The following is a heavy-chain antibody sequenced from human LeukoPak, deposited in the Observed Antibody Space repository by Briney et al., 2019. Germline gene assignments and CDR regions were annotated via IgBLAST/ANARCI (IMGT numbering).Heavy chain of an antibody. V-gene: IGHV1-46*01. J-gene: IGHJ4*02. D-gene: IGHD2-15*01. Sequence: ASVKVSCKASGYTFTSYYMHWVRQAPGQGLEWMGIINPSGGSTSYAQKFQGRVTMTRDTSTSTVYMELSSLRSEDTAVYYCASYLGYCSGGSCYSGLLGYWGQGTLVTVSS. CDR2: INPSGGST. CDR1: GYTFTSYY. CDR3: ASYLGYCSGGSCYSGLLGY.